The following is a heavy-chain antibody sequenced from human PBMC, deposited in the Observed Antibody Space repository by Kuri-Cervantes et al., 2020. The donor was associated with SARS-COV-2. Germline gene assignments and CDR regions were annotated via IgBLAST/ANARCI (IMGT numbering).Heavy chain of an antibody. D-gene: IGHD6-13*01. CDR3: ARSPPYRAAAGTGMKD. V-gene: IGHV1-2*02. CDR2: INPNSGGT. J-gene: IGHJ4*02. CDR1: GYTFTGYY. Sequence: ASVKVSCKASGYTFTGYYMHWVRQAPGQGLEWMGWINPNSGGTNYAQKFQGRVTMTRDTSISTAYMELSRLRSGDTAVYYCARSPPYRAAAGTGMKDWGQGTLVTVSS.